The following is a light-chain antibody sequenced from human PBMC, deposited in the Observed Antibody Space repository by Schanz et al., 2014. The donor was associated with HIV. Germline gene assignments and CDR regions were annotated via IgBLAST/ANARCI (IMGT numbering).Light chain of an antibody. CDR3: TSYTSSTWV. CDR2: DVS. CDR1: SSDVGGYNY. Sequence: QSALTQPASVSGSPGQSITISCTGTSSDVGGYNYASWYQQHPGKAPKLMIYDVSYRPSGISNRFSGSKSGSTASLTISGLQAEDEADYYCTSYTSSTWVFGGGTKLTVL. V-gene: IGLV2-14*03. J-gene: IGLJ3*02.